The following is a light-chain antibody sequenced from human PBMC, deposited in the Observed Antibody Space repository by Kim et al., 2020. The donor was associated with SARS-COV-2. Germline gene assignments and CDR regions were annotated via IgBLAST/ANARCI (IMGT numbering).Light chain of an antibody. CDR1: QSVRSH. CDR3: QLYNHWPLT. Sequence: PGESAPLSRRPTQSVRSHLPWYQETRAQSPRLLIYGASTRATGVPDSFGGSVSGTEFTLTISSLQSEDFAIYYCQLYNHWPLTFGQGTKVDIK. J-gene: IGKJ1*01. V-gene: IGKV3-15*01. CDR2: GAS.